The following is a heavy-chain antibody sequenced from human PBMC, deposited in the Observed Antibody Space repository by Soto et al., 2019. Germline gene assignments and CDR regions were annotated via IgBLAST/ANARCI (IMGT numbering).Heavy chain of an antibody. V-gene: IGHV3-49*04. CDR2: IRSKAYGGTT. CDR1: GFTFGDYA. CDR3: TREWLSIPLGSYGMDV. Sequence: GGSLRLSCTASGFTFGDYAMSWVRQAPGKGLEWVGFIRSKAYGGTTEYAASVKGRFTISRDDSKSIAYLQMNSLKTEDTAVYYCTREWLSIPLGSYGMDVWGQGTTVTVSS. J-gene: IGHJ6*02. D-gene: IGHD3-22*01.